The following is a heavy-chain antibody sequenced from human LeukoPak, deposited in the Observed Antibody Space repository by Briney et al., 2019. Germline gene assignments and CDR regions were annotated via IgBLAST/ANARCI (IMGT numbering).Heavy chain of an antibody. CDR2: IYYSGST. J-gene: IGHJ4*02. D-gene: IGHD4-17*01. Sequence: SQTLSLTCTVSGGSIISGDYYWSWIRQPPGKGLEWIGYIYYSGSTYYNPSLQSRVIISVDTSKNQFSLKLTSVTAADTAVYYCARALYSMTTVTTEYWFDYWGQGTLVTVSS. CDR3: ARALYSMTTVTTEYWFDY. V-gene: IGHV4-30-4*01. CDR1: GGSIISGDYY.